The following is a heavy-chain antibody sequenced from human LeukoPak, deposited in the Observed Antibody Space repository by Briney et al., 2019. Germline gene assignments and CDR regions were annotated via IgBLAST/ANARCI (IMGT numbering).Heavy chain of an antibody. CDR1: GFTFDDYA. D-gene: IGHD4-17*01. CDR3: AKDEASYGDYVYGMDV. CDR2: ISWNSGSI. Sequence: GRSLRLSCAASGFTFDDYAMHWVRQAPGKGLEWVSGISWNSGSIGYADSVKGRFTISRDNAKNSLYLQMNSLRAEDTALYYCAKDEASYGDYVYGMDVWGQGTTVTVSS. J-gene: IGHJ6*02. V-gene: IGHV3-9*01.